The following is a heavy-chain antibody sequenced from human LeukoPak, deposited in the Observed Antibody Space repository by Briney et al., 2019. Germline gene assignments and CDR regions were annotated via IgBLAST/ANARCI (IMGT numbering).Heavy chain of an antibody. Sequence: GASVKVSFKASGYTFTGYYMHWVRQAPGQGLEWMGWINPNSGGTNYAQRFQGRVTMTRDTSISTAYMELSRLRSDDTAVYYCAREEPVAATGPDYWGQGTLVTVSS. D-gene: IGHD6-19*01. CDR2: INPNSGGT. CDR3: AREEPVAATGPDY. CDR1: GYTFTGYY. V-gene: IGHV1-2*02. J-gene: IGHJ4*02.